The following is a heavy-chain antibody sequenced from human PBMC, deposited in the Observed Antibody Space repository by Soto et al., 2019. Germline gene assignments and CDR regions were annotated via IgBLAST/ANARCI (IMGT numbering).Heavy chain of an antibody. D-gene: IGHD3-16*01. CDR1: VFTFSSYG. V-gene: IGHV3-33*01. CDR2: IWYDGSDK. Sequence: GGSLRLSCAASVFTFSSYGMHWVRQAPGKGLEWVAAIWYDGSDKYYADSVKGRFTISRDNSKNTLYLQMNSLRAEDTAVYYCARGSGHNYYYMDVWGKGTTVTVSS. J-gene: IGHJ6*03. CDR3: ARGSGHNYYYMDV.